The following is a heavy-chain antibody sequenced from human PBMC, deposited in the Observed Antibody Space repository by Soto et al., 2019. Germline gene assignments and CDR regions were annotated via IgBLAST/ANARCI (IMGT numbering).Heavy chain of an antibody. J-gene: IGHJ6*02. CDR2: IIPIFGTA. CDR1: GGTFSSYA. CDR3: AREGGDYGSGSYYNVEENYYYGMDV. Sequence: SVKVSCKASGGTFSSYAIIWVRQAPGQGLEWMGGIIPIFGTADYAQKFQGRGTITADKSTSTAYMELSSLRSEDTDVYYCAREGGDYGSGSYYNVEENYYYGMDVWGQGTTVTVSS. V-gene: IGHV1-69*06. D-gene: IGHD3-10*01.